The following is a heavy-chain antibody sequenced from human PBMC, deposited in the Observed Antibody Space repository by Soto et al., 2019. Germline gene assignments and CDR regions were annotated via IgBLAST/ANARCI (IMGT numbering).Heavy chain of an antibody. D-gene: IGHD2-2*01. Sequence: QVPLVQSGGEVKKPGASVKVSCKASGYAFSKYGMSWVRQVPGQGLEWMGWISGYNGNTAYAQTFQGRLTMSTDTSTRTAYMELRSLRSDATATDYCARDAGGVVVVPAADGFDSWGQGTLVTVSS. CDR3: ARDAGGVVVVPAADGFDS. J-gene: IGHJ3*02. CDR2: ISGYNGNT. V-gene: IGHV1-18*01. CDR1: GYAFSKYG.